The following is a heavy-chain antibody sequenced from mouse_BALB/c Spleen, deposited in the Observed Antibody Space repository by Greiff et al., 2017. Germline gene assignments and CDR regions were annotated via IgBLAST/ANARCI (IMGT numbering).Heavy chain of an antibody. CDR1: GYAFTNYL. V-gene: IGHV1-54*03. J-gene: IGHJ2*01. CDR2: INPGSGGT. D-gene: IGHD3-1*01. CDR3: ARSGDFYYFDY. Sequence: QVHVKQSGAELVRPGTSVKVSCKASGYAFTNYLIEWVKQRPGQGLEWIGVINPGSGGTNYNEKFKGKATLTADKSSSTAYMQLSSLTSDDSAVYFCARSGDFYYFDYWGQGTTLTVSS.